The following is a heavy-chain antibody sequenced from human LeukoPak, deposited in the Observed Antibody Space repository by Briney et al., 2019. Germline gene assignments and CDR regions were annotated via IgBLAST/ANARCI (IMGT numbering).Heavy chain of an antibody. CDR1: GFTFSSYS. Sequence: GGSLRLSCAASGFTFSSYSMNWVRQAPGKGLEWVSSISSSRYIYYADSLKGRFTISRDNAKNSLYLQMNSLRAEDTAVYYCARETFCTNTTCPIGDHFDYWGQGTLVTVSS. V-gene: IGHV3-21*01. CDR2: ISSSRYI. J-gene: IGHJ4*02. D-gene: IGHD2-2*01. CDR3: ARETFCTNTTCPIGDHFDY.